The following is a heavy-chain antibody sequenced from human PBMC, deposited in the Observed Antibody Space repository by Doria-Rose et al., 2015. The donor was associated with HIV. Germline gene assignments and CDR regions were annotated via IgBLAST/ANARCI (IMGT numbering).Heavy chain of an antibody. J-gene: IGHJ4*02. Sequence: QDSGPVLVKPTETLTLTCTVSGVSLSSPGMGGSWIRQPPGKALEWLANIFSDDERSYKPSLKSRLTISTGTSKSQVVLTMTDMDPVDTATYYCARIKSSRWYHKYYFDFWGQGTLVIVSA. CDR1: GVSLSSPGMG. D-gene: IGHD6-13*01. CDR3: ARIKSSRWYHKYYFDF. CDR2: IFSDDER. V-gene: IGHV2-26*01.